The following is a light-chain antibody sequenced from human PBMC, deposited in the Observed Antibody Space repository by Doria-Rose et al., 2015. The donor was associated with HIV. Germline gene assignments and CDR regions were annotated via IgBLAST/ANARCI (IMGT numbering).Light chain of an antibody. CDR3: QQFDSFPRT. CDR2: GAS. Sequence: DIQVTQSPSFLSASVGVRVTITCRASQGISRYLAWYQQKPGKAPTLLIFGASTLQSGVPSRFSGSGSGTEFTLTFSSLQPEDFATYYCQQFDSFPRTFGQGTKVELK. CDR1: QGISRY. V-gene: IGKV1-9*01. J-gene: IGKJ1*01.